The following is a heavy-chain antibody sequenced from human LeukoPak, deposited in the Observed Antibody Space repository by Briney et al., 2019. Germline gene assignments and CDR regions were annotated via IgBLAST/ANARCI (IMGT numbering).Heavy chain of an antibody. D-gene: IGHD6-6*01. V-gene: IGHV3-74*01. CDR2: INTSGSFT. Sequence: GGSLRLSCAASGLTFNNYWMHWVRQAPGKGLEWVSDINTSGSFTRYADSVKGRFTISRDNAKNTLYLQMNSLRAEDMALYYCAKDMNRRLYATPYSSSFDLAFDYWGQGTLVTVSS. CDR3: AKDMNRRLYATPYSSSFDLAFDY. CDR1: GLTFNNYW. J-gene: IGHJ4*02.